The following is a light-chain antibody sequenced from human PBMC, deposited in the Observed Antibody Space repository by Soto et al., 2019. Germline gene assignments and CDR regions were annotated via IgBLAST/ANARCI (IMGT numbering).Light chain of an antibody. CDR2: DAS. Sequence: ETVMTQSPATLSVSPGDRATLSCSASQSVSYNLAWYQQKPGQAPRLLIYDASTRATGIPARFSGSASGTEFTLTISSLLSEDGAVYYCQQYNNWPLTVGGGTKVEMK. V-gene: IGKV3D-15*01. CDR1: QSVSYN. J-gene: IGKJ4*01. CDR3: QQYNNWPLT.